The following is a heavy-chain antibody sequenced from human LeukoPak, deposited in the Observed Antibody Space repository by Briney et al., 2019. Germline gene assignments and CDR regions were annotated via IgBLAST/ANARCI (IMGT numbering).Heavy chain of an antibody. D-gene: IGHD2-15*01. CDR2: ISSSSSYI. V-gene: IGHV3-21*01. J-gene: IGHJ4*02. CDR1: GFTFSSYS. CDR3: ARDRYCSGGSCYPLDY. Sequence: KPGGSLRLSCAASGFTFSSYSMNRVRQAPGKGLEWVSSISSSSSYIYYADSVKGRFTISRDNAKNSLYLEMNSLRAEDTAVYYCARDRYCSGGSCYPLDYWGQGTLVTVSS.